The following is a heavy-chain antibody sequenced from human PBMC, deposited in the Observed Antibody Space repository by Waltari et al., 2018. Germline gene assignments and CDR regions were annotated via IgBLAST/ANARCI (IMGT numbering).Heavy chain of an antibody. V-gene: IGHV1-8*02. J-gene: IGHJ6*03. CDR1: GYTFTSYD. CDR3: ARQGASGGYYYMDV. CDR2: MNPNSGNT. Sequence: QVQLVQTGAEVKKPGASVKVSCKDSGYTFTSYDINWVRQATGQGRAWMGWMNPNSGNTGYAQKFQGRVTITRNTSISTADMELSSLRSEDTAAYYCARQGASGGYYYMDVWGKGTTVTISS. D-gene: IGHD1-26*01.